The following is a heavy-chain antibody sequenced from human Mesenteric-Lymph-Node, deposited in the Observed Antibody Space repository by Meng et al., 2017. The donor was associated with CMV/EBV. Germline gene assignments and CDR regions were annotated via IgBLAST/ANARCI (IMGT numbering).Heavy chain of an antibody. CDR2: INSDGSST. CDR1: GFSFSSYW. D-gene: IGHD6-13*01. V-gene: IGHV3-74*01. Sequence: GESLKISCAASGFSFSSYWMHWVRQVSGKGLVWVSRINSDGSSTSYANSVKGRFTISRDNAKNTLHPQMDSLRDEDTAVYYCARGPIATFYYFDLWGQGTLVTVSS. J-gene: IGHJ4*02. CDR3: ARGPIATFYYFDL.